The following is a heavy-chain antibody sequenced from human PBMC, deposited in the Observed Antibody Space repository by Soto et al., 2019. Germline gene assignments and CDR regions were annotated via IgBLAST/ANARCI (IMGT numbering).Heavy chain of an antibody. Sequence: QVQLVQSGAEVKKPGASVKVSCKASGYTFTSYDINWVRQATGQGLEWMGWMNPNSGNTGYAQKFQVRVTMTRNTSISTAYMELSSLRSEDTAVYYCASPARNYDFWSGYSFDIWGQGTMVTVSS. D-gene: IGHD3-3*01. J-gene: IGHJ3*02. V-gene: IGHV1-8*01. CDR3: ASPARNYDFWSGYSFDI. CDR2: MNPNSGNT. CDR1: GYTFTSYD.